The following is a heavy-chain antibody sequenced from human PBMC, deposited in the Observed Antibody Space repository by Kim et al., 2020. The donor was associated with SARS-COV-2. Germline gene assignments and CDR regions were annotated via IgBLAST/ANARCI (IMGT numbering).Heavy chain of an antibody. Sequence: GGSLRLSCAASGFTFRNYAMSWVRQAPGKGLEWVSTISGTGGTTYFADSVKGRFTISRDNSKNTVYLQMNSLGVEDTAIYYCAKASAYSTPGQEDCWGQGTLVTVSS. J-gene: IGHJ4*02. D-gene: IGHD2-21*01. V-gene: IGHV3-23*01. CDR3: AKASAYSTPGQEDC. CDR2: ISGTGGTT. CDR1: GFTFRNYA.